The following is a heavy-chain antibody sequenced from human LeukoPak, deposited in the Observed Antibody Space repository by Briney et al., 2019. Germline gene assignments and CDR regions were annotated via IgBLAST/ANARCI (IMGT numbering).Heavy chain of an antibody. J-gene: IGHJ4*02. D-gene: IGHD3-10*01. Sequence: GASVKVSCKASGYTFTSYGISWVRQAPGQGLEWMGWISAYNGNTNYAQKLQGRVTMTTDTSTSTAYMELRSLRSDDTAVYYCARVSMVRGVIREVLNYWGQGTLVTVSS. CDR3: ARVSMVRGVIREVLNY. V-gene: IGHV1-18*01. CDR1: GYTFTSYG. CDR2: ISAYNGNT.